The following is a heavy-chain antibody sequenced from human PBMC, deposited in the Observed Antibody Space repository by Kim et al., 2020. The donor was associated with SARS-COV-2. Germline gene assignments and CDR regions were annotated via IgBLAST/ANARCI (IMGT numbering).Heavy chain of an antibody. J-gene: IGHJ4*02. V-gene: IGHV6-1*01. CDR3: ATDNLLSSGWYYFDY. D-gene: IGHD6-19*01. Sequence: VTVKSRTTINPDTSKTQFSLQLNSVTPEDTAVYYCATDNLLSSGWYYFDYWGQGTLVTVSS.